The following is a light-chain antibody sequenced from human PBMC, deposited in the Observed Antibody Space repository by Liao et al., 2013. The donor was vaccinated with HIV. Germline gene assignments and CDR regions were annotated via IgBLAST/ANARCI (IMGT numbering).Light chain of an antibody. J-gene: IGLJ2*01. CDR1: NIGTKS. CDR2: YDS. Sequence: SYELTQPPSVSLAPGKTARITCGGNNIGTKSVHWYQQKPGQAPVVVIYYDSDRPSGTTERFSGSNSGNTATLTISRVEDGDEADYYCQVWDSSRDHVVFGGGTKLTVL. V-gene: IGLV3-21*04. CDR3: QVWDSSRDHVV.